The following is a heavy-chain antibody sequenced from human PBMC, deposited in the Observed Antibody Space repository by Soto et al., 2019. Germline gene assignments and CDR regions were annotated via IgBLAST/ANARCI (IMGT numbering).Heavy chain of an antibody. CDR2: IWYDGRRK. Sequence: QVLLVESGGGVVQPGRSLRLSCTASGFSFSTYGMHWVRQAPGKGLEWVAMIWYDGRRKFYADSVKGRFSISRDNSQNTLYVQMNSLRAEDTAVYYCARGRIGAIPYFDNWGQGTLVTVSS. CDR3: ARGRIGAIPYFDN. J-gene: IGHJ4*02. D-gene: IGHD1-26*01. CDR1: GFSFSTYG. V-gene: IGHV3-33*01.